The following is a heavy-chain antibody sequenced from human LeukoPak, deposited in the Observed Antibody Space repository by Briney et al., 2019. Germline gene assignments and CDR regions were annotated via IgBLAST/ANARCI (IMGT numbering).Heavy chain of an antibody. CDR2: IKQDGSEK. Sequence: GGSLRLSCAASGFTFSSYWMSWVRQAPGKGLEWVANIKQDGSEKYYVDSVKGRFTISRDNAKNSLYLQMNSLRAEDTAVYYCAREPIAVAGRFDYWGQGTLVTVSS. V-gene: IGHV3-7*01. J-gene: IGHJ4*02. D-gene: IGHD6-19*01. CDR1: GFTFSSYW. CDR3: AREPIAVAGRFDY.